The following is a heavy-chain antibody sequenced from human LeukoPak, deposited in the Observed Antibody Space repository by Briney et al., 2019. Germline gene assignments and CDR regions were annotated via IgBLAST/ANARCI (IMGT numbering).Heavy chain of an antibody. Sequence: PSETLSLTCTVSGVSINTYYWSWIPQPPGKGLEWIGYIFYTGDTNYNPSLKSRATISVDTFKNHFSLKLKSVSAADTAMYYCARTSGQWLEYNWFDPWGQGTLVTVSS. J-gene: IGHJ5*02. CDR3: ARTSGQWLEYNWFDP. D-gene: IGHD6-19*01. CDR2: IFYTGDT. V-gene: IGHV4-59*01. CDR1: GVSINTYY.